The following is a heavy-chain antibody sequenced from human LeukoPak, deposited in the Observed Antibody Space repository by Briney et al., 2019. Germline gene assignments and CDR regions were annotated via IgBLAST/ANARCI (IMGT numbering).Heavy chain of an antibody. CDR3: ARDAAYGYDRFDY. V-gene: IGHV3-23*01. CDR2: ISSTGGTT. Sequence: PGGSLRLSCAASGITFSSYGMSWVRQAPGKGLEWVSSISSTGGTTYYADSVKGRFTISRDNADNSLYLHMNSLRAEDTAVYYCARDAAYGYDRFDYWGQGTQVTVPS. CDR1: GITFSSYG. D-gene: IGHD5-18*01. J-gene: IGHJ4*02.